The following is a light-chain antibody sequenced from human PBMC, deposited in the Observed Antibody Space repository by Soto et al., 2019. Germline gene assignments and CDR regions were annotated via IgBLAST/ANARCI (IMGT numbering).Light chain of an antibody. J-gene: IGLJ1*01. CDR1: SSDVGGYNY. CDR3: SSYTRSSTPYV. V-gene: IGLV2-14*01. Sequence: QSALTQPASVSGSPGQSITISCTGTSSDVGGYNYVSWYQQHPGKAPKLMIYEVSNRPSGVSNRFSGSKSGNTASLTISGLQAEDEADYYCSSYTRSSTPYVFGTGPKVTVL. CDR2: EVS.